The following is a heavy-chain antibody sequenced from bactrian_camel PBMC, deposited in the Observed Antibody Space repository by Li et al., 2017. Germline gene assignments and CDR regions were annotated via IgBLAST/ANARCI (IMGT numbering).Heavy chain of an antibody. CDR3: AARTGQYCSGHYTPFNVAAYNY. J-gene: IGHJ4*01. Sequence: HVQLVESGGGPVQTGGSLTLSCTASEFTFEDSDVGWYRQVPDFECEWISTIRADGSTTYVDSVKGRFTISQNNAKTTTWLQMNNLKPEDTATYYCAARTGQYCSGHYTPFNVAAYNYWGQGTQVTVS. CDR2: IRADGST. D-gene: IGHD2*01. V-gene: IGHV3S55*01. CDR1: EFTFEDSD.